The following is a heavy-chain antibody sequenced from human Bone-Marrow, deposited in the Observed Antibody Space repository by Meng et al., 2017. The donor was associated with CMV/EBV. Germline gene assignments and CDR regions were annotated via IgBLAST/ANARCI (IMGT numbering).Heavy chain of an antibody. V-gene: IGHV4-30-4*08. CDR3: ARDMGSSGYYGNNWFDP. CDR2: IYYSGST. J-gene: IGHJ5*02. CDR1: GGSISSGDYY. D-gene: IGHD3-22*01. Sequence: GPLQESGPGLVKPSQTLSLTCTVSGGSISSGDYYWSWIRQPPGKGREWIGYIYYSGSTYYNPSLKSRVTISVDTSKNQFSLKLSSVTAADTAVYYCARDMGSSGYYGNNWFDPWGQGTLVTVSS.